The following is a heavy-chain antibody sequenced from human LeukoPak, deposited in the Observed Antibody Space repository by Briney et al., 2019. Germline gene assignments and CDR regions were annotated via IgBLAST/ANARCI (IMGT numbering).Heavy chain of an antibody. V-gene: IGHV3-7*01. Sequence: PGGSLRLSCAGSGFTFRYYWMSWVRQAPGKGLELVAKIKPDGNEKYCVESVEGRFTISRDNAKNSLYLQMDSLRVDDTAVYYCARDDGRRSIDFWGQGTLVTVSS. J-gene: IGHJ4*02. CDR3: ARDDGRRSIDF. D-gene: IGHD4-17*01. CDR2: IKPDGNEK. CDR1: GFTFRYYW.